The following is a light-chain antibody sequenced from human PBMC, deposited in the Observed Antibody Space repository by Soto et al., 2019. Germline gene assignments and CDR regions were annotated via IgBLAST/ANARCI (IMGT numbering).Light chain of an antibody. Sequence: EIVMTQSPATLSVSPGERATLSCRASQSVRSNLAWYQQKPGQAPRLLIYAASTSATGTPASFSGSSSATDSLLITSRLPSESFAFYYCQHYNTSPRTFGQGTKVDIK. CDR3: QHYNTSPRT. V-gene: IGKV3-15*01. CDR2: AAS. CDR1: QSVRSN. J-gene: IGKJ1*01.